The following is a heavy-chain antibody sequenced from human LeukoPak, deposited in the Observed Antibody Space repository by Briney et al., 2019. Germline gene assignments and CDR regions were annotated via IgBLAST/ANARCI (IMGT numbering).Heavy chain of an antibody. CDR1: GFTFSNYW. J-gene: IGHJ4*02. D-gene: IGHD3-9*01. V-gene: IGHV3-7*01. Sequence: GGSLRLSCAASGFTFSNYWMTWARQVPGKGLEWVANIKQDGSEKYYVDSVKGRFTISRDNAKNSLYLEMNSLRAEDTAVYYCAPYYDILTGCYLLDYWGQGILVTVSS. CDR3: APYYDILTGCYLLDY. CDR2: IKQDGSEK.